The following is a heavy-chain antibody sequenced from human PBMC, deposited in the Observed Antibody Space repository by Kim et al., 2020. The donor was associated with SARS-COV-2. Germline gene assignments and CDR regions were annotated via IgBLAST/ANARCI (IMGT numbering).Heavy chain of an antibody. V-gene: IGHV4-59*08. D-gene: IGHD4-17*01. CDR1: GGSISSYY. J-gene: IGHJ3*02. Sequence: SETLSLTCTVSGGSISSYYWSWIRQPPGKGLEWIGYIYYSGSTNSNPSLKSRVTISVDTSKNQFSLKLSSVTAADTAVYYCARPYGGNSGAFDIWGQGTMVTVSS. CDR2: IYYSGST. CDR3: ARPYGGNSGAFDI.